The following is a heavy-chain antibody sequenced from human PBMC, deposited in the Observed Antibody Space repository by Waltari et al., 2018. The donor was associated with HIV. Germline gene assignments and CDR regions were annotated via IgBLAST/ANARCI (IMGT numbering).Heavy chain of an antibody. J-gene: IGHJ6*02. CDR1: GFTFTSSA. D-gene: IGHD1-1*01. CDR2: IVVGSGNT. V-gene: IGHV1-58*01. Sequence: QMQLVQSGPEVKKPGTSVKVSCKASGFTFTSSAVQWVRQARGQRLEWIGWIVVGSGNTNYAQKFQERVTITRDMSTSTAYMELSSLRSEDTAVYYCAAPNWNYYYYYGMDVWGQGTTVTVSS. CDR3: AAPNWNYYYYYGMDV.